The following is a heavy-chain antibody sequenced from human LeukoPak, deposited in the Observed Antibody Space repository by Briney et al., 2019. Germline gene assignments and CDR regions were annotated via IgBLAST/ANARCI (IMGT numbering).Heavy chain of an antibody. CDR1: GFTFSSYG. J-gene: IGHJ6*02. V-gene: IGHV3-33*06. Sequence: PGGSLRLSCAASGFTFSSYGMHWVRQAPGKGLEWVAVIWYDGSNKYYADSVKGRFTISRDNSKNTLYLQMNSLRAEDTAVYYCAKDLAAGGYYYGMDVWGQGTTVTVSS. CDR3: AKDLAAGGYYYGMDV. CDR2: IWYDGSNK. D-gene: IGHD2-15*01.